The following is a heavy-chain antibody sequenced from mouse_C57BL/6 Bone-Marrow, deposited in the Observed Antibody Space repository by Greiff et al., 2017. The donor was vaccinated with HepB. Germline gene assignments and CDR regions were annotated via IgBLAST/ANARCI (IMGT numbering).Heavy chain of an antibody. D-gene: IGHD4-1*01. CDR2: IRSKSNNYAT. V-gene: IGHV10-1*01. J-gene: IGHJ3*01. Sequence: KGVEWVARIRSKSNNYATYYADSVKDRFTISRDDSESMLYLQMNNLKTEDTAMYYCVSLTFAYWGQGTLVTVSA. CDR3: VSLTFAY.